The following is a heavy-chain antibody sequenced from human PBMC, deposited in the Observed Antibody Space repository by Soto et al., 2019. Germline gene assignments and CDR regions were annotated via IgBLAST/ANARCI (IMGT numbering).Heavy chain of an antibody. Sequence: SETLSLTCTVSGGSISSGGYYWSWIRQHPGKGLEWIGYIYYSGSTYYNPSLKSRVTISVDTSKNQFSLKLSSVTAADTAVYYCAREDSSSLRDYWGQGTLVTVSS. J-gene: IGHJ4*02. CDR3: AREDSSSLRDY. D-gene: IGHD6-13*01. CDR2: IYYSGST. CDR1: GGSISSGGYY. V-gene: IGHV4-31*03.